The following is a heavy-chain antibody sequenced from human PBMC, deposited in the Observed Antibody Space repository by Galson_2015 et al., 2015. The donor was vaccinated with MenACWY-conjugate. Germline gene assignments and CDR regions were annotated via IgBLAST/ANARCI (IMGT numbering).Heavy chain of an antibody. CDR1: GITLSGCW. CDR2: ISSDGTSI. V-gene: IGHV3-74*03. J-gene: IGHJ4*02. D-gene: IGHD2-8*01. Sequence: SLRLSCAASGITLSGCWMHWVRQTPGKGLVWVARISSDGTSIAYADSVKGRFTISRDNAKNTLNLQMNSLRAEDSALYYCVREGVYCPHGVCYMGTFDYWGQGTLVAVSS. CDR3: VREGVYCPHGVCYMGTFDY.